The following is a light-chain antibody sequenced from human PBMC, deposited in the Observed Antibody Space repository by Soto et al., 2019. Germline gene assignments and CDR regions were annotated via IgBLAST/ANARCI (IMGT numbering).Light chain of an antibody. V-gene: IGKV3-20*01. J-gene: IGKJ1*01. CDR1: QTISSNN. CDR3: QQYGSWT. CDR2: GTS. Sequence: EIVLTQSPGTLSVSPGERATLSCRASQTISSNNLAWYQQKPGQAPSLLIYGTSSKSTGIPARFSGSGSGTNFALTISRLEPEDSVIYYCQQYGSWTFGQGTKVEI.